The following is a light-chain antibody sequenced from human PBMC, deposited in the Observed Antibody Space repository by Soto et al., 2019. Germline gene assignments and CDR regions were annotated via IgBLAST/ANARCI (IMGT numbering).Light chain of an antibody. V-gene: IGKV1-39*01. CDR3: QQSYSIPWT. CDR1: QSIRSY. J-gene: IGKJ1*01. CDR2: AAS. Sequence: DIQMTQSPSSLSASVGDRVTITCRTSQSIRSYLNWYQQKPGKAPKLLISAASSLQSGVSSTFSGSGSGTDFTLTISSLQPEDFATYYCQQSYSIPWTFGQGTRVDIK.